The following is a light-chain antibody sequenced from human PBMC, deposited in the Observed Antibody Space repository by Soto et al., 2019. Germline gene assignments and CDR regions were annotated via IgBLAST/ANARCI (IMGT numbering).Light chain of an antibody. CDR2: GAS. CDR3: QRYGTSRGT. J-gene: IGKJ2*01. V-gene: IGKV3-20*01. CDR1: ESVNRNY. Sequence: EIVLTQSPGTLSLSPGERATLSCRASESVNRNYLAWYQQKPGQAPRLLIYGASTRASGIPDRFSGSGSRTDFTLTISALEPEDFAVYYCQRYGTSRGTFGQGTKLEIK.